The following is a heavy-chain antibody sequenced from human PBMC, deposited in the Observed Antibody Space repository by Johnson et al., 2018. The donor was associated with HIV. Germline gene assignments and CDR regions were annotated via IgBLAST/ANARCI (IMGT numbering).Heavy chain of an antibody. V-gene: IGHV3-20*04. CDR3: ARPAYSGTWTDAFDI. D-gene: IGHD1-26*01. CDR1: GFTFHAYG. J-gene: IGHJ3*02. Sequence: QLVESGGRVVRPGGYLRLSCAASGFTFHAYGMTWVRQAPGKGLEWVSGINWSGSSTDYADSVKGRFTISRDHAKSSLYLQMNSLRAEDTALYYCARPAYSGTWTDAFDIWGQGTMVTVSS. CDR2: INWSGSST.